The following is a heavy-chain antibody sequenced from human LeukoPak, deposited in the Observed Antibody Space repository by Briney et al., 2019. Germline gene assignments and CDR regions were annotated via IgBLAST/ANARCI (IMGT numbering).Heavy chain of an antibody. CDR1: GFTFSIYN. CDR3: ARGSRGTRSITMIVVVTLYYFDY. Sequence: GGSLRLSCAASGFTFSIYNMHWVRQAPGKGLVWVSRINGDGTSTNCADAVKGRFTVSRDNAKNTLYLQMNSVRAKDTAVYYCARGSRGTRSITMIVVVTLYYFDYWGQGTLVTVSS. J-gene: IGHJ4*02. D-gene: IGHD3-22*01. CDR2: INGDGTST. V-gene: IGHV3-74*01.